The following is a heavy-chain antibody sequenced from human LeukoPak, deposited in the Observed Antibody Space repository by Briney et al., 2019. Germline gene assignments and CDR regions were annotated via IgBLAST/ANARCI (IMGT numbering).Heavy chain of an antibody. J-gene: IGHJ2*01. CDR3: ARVSSSWYQDWYFDL. V-gene: IGHV4-39*07. D-gene: IGHD6-13*01. CDR2: IYYRGNT. Sequence: SETLSLTCTVSGGSISSSSYYWGWIRQPPGKGLEWIGSIYYRGNTYYNPSLKSRVTISVDTSKNQFSLKLSFVTAADTAVYYCARVSSSWYQDWYFDLWGRGTLVTVSS. CDR1: GGSISSSSYY.